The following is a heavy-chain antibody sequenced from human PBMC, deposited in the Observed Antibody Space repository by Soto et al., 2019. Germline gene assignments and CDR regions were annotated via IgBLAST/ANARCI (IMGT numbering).Heavy chain of an antibody. V-gene: IGHV4-61*01. D-gene: IGHD1-26*01. CDR3: ATGGAMAYYFDY. Sequence: LSLTCTASGGSVSSGNFYWSWIRQPPGKGPEWIAHIYYSGSTRYNPSLKSRVTISVDTSKNQFSLKLSSVTAADTAVYYCATGGAMAYYFDYWGQGTLVTVSS. J-gene: IGHJ4*02. CDR1: GGSVSSGNFY. CDR2: IYYSGST.